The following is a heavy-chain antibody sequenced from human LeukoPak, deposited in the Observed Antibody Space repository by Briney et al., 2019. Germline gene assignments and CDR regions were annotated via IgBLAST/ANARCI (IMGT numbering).Heavy chain of an antibody. J-gene: IGHJ4*02. CDR3: ARYIVATIRGPYYFDY. CDR2: TYYRSKWYN. D-gene: IGHD5-12*01. CDR1: GDSVPSNSAA. V-gene: IGHV6-1*01. Sequence: SQTLSLTCAISGDSVPSNSAAWNWIRQSPSRGLEWLGRTYYRSKWYNDYAVSAKSRITINPDTSKNQFSLQLNSVTPEDTAVYYCARYIVATIRGPYYFDYWGQGTLVTVSS.